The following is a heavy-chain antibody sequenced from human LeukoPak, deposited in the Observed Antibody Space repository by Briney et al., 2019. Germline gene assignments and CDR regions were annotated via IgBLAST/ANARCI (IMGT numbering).Heavy chain of an antibody. Sequence: PSETLSLTCAVYGGSFSGYYWSWIRQPPGKGLEWIGYIYYSGSTYYNPSLKSRVTISVDTSKNQFSLKLSSVTAADTAVYYCARAHWYIVADWFDPWGQGTLVTVSS. CDR1: GGSFSGYY. CDR3: ARAHWYIVADWFDP. D-gene: IGHD5-12*01. J-gene: IGHJ5*02. CDR2: IYYSGST. V-gene: IGHV4-34*01.